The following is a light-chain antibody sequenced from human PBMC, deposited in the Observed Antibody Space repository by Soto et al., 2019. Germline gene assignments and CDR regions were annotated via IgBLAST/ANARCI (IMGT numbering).Light chain of an antibody. V-gene: IGKV1-12*01. CDR2: AAS. Sequence: DIQMTQSPSSVSASVGDRVTITCRVSQGISSWLAWYQRKPGRAPKLLIYAASRLQAGVPLRFSGSGSGTEFTLTISSLQSEDFAVYYCQQYNNWPRGTFGQGARLEIK. CDR3: QQYNNWPRGT. CDR1: QGISSW. J-gene: IGKJ5*01.